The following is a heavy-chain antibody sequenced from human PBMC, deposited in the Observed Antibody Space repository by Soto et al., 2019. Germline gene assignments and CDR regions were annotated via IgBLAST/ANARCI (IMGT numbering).Heavy chain of an antibody. D-gene: IGHD6-25*01. V-gene: IGHV3-15*07. CDR2: IKSHTDVGTT. J-gene: IGHJ4*02. Sequence: VQLVESGGGLVKPGGSLRLSCTVSGLTFTNAWMTWVRQAPGKGLEWVARIKSHTDVGTTDYAAPLQGRFTISRDDSRHTLFLQMNRLKTSDTAVYFCATDTGYWASSPLASWGQGTLVTVSS. CDR1: GLTFTNAW. CDR3: ATDTGYWASSPLAS.